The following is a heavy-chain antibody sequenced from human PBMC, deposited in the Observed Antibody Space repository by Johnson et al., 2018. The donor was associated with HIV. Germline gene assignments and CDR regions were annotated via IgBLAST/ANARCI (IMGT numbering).Heavy chain of an antibody. CDR2: IWYDGSDK. CDR1: GFTFSTYG. V-gene: IGHV3-33*03. CDR3: AKGGGYGEDDAFDI. D-gene: IGHD3-22*01. Sequence: QVQLVESGGGVVQPGRSLRLSCTASGFTFSTYGMHWVRQAPGKGLEWVALIWYDGSDKYYADSVKGRFTISRDNSKNMLYLQMNSLRAEDTALYYCAKGGGYGEDDAFDIWGQGTTVTVSS. J-gene: IGHJ3*02.